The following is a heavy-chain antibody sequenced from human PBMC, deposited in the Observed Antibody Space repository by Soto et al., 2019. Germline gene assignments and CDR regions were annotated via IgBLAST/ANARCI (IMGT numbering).Heavy chain of an antibody. CDR1: GGSFSGYY. CDR2: INHSGST. J-gene: IGHJ4*02. V-gene: IGHV4-34*01. CDR3: ARGPIETYYGSGSYYTTIGTCFDY. D-gene: IGHD3-10*01. Sequence: LSLTCAAYGGSFSGYYWSWIRQPPGKGLEWIGEINHSGSTNYNPSLKSRVTISVDTSKNQFSLKLSSVTAADTAVYYCARGPIETYYGSGSYYTTIGTCFDYWGQGTLVTVSS.